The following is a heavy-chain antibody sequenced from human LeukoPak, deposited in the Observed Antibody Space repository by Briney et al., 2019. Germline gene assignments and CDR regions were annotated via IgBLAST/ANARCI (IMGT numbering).Heavy chain of an antibody. CDR1: GFTFSSYA. J-gene: IGHJ2*01. V-gene: IGHV3-30-3*01. D-gene: IGHD3-22*01. Sequence: GRSLRLSCAASGFTFSSYAMHWVRQAPGKGLEWVAVISYDGSNKYYADSVKGRFTISRDNSKNTLYLQMNSLRAEDTAVYYCARDRDYYDSSGYYYWYFDLWGRGTLVTVSS. CDR3: ARDRDYYDSSGYYYWYFDL. CDR2: ISYDGSNK.